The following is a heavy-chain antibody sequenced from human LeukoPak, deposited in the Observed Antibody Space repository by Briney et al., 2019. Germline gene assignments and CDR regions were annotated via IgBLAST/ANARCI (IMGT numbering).Heavy chain of an antibody. V-gene: IGHV3-7*04. CDR2: IKQDGSET. Sequence: GGSLRLSCAVSGFTFSRSWMSWVRQAPGKGLERVANIKQDGSETYYVDSVKGRFTISRDNANNSLYLQMNSLRAEDTAVYYCARGGSWYGPPPFDYWGQGTLVTVSS. CDR1: GFTFSRSW. D-gene: IGHD6-13*01. J-gene: IGHJ4*02. CDR3: ARGGSWYGPPPFDY.